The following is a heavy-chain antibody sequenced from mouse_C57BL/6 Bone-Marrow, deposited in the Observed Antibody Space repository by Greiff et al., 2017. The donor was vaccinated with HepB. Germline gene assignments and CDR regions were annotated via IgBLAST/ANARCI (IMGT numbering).Heavy chain of an antibody. J-gene: IGHJ3*01. CDR3: ARFPPSTMVKAWFAY. CDR1: GYSFTGYY. CDR2: INPSTGGT. V-gene: IGHV1-42*01. Sequence: VQLKESGPELVKPGASVKISCKASGYSFTGYYMNWVKQSPEKSLEWIGEINPSTGGTTYNQKFKAKATLTVDKSSSTAYMQLKSLTSEDSAVYYCARFPPSTMVKAWFAYWGQGTLVTVSA. D-gene: IGHD2-2*01.